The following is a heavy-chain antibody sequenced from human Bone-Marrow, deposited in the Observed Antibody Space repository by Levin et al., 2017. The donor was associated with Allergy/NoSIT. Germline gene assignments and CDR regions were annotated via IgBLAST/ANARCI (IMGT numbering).Heavy chain of an antibody. V-gene: IGHV3-9*01. CDR2: ISWSSSVI. CDR1: GFIFDDFA. J-gene: IGHJ4*02. CDR3: AKAKTNSGFVVGFDS. Sequence: AGGSLRLSCTASGFIFDDFAMHWVRVSPGKGLEWVSGISWSSSVIAYADSVKGRFIISRDNVKKSLYLQMNNLRNEDTALYYCAKAKTNSGFVVGFDSWGQGTRVIVSS. D-gene: IGHD1-26*01.